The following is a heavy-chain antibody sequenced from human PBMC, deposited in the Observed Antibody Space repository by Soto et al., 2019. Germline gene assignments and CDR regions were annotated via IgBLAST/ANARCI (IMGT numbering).Heavy chain of an antibody. CDR1: GFTFSNAW. J-gene: IGHJ4*02. D-gene: IGHD2-15*01. CDR3: TTVDLVVVVAASATDY. V-gene: IGHV3-15*07. CDR2: IKSKTDGGTT. Sequence: EVQLVESGGGLVKPGGSLRLSCAASGFTFSNAWMNWVRQAPGKGLEWVGRIKSKTDGGTTDYAAPVKGRFTISRDDSKNTLHLQLNNLKTEDTAVYYCTTVDLVVVVAASATDYWGQGTLVTVSS.